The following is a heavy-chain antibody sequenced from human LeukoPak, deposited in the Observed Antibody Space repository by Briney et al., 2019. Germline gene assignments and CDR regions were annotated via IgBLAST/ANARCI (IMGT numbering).Heavy chain of an antibody. D-gene: IGHD2-8*01. J-gene: IGHJ4*02. V-gene: IGHV3-23*01. CDR2: ISGSGGST. Sequence: GGSLRLSGAASGFTFSSYAMSWVRQAPGKGLEWVSAISGSGGSTYYADSVKGRFTISRDNSKNTLYLQMNSLRAEDTAVYYCAKRATIVLMVYAIDWFDYWGQGTLVTVSS. CDR3: AKRATIVLMVYAIDWFDY. CDR1: GFTFSSYA.